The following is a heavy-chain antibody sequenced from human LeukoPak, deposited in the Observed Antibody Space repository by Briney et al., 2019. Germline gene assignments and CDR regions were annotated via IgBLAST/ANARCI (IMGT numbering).Heavy chain of an antibody. CDR3: AKGYRNHLLILLDS. Sequence: PGGSLRLSCAESGFTFSSYGMHWVRQAPGKWLEWVAFIRYDGSNKYYADSVKGRFTISRDNSKNTLYLQMNSLRAEDTAVYYCAKGYRNHLLILLDSWGQGTLVTVSS. CDR2: IRYDGSNK. D-gene: IGHD3-16*01. CDR1: GFTFSSYG. V-gene: IGHV3-30*02. J-gene: IGHJ5*01.